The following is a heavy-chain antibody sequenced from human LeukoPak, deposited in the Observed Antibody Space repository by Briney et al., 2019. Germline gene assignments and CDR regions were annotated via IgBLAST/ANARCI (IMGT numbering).Heavy chain of an antibody. CDR2: VAYSGST. Sequence: SETLSPTCTVSGGSISSYYWSWIRQPPGKGLEWIGYVAYSGSTNYNPSLKSRVTISVDTSKNQFSLKLSSVTAADTAVYYCAATSYYDSSGCFNYWGQGTLVTVSS. J-gene: IGHJ4*02. V-gene: IGHV4-59*01. CDR1: GGSISSYY. CDR3: AATSYYDSSGCFNY. D-gene: IGHD3-22*01.